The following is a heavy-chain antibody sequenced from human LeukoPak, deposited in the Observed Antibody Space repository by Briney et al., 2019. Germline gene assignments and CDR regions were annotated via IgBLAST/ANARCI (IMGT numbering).Heavy chain of an antibody. CDR1: GFTFSSYA. CDR2: LTGSGASA. J-gene: IGHJ4*02. CDR3: XXXXXXXXXXSGGRNYYFDY. Sequence: GGSLRLSCAASGFTFSSYAMSWVRQAPGKGLEWVSGLTGSGASAYYADSVKGRFTISRGNSKNTLYLQLNSLRAEDTAVYYXXXXXXXXXXXSGGRNYYFDYWGQGTLVTVSS. D-gene: IGHD2-15*01. V-gene: IGHV3-23*01.